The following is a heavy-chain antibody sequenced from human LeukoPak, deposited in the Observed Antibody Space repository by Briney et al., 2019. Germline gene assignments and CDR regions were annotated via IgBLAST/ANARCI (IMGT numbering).Heavy chain of an antibody. CDR1: GFTVSSNH. CDR3: ARDGEDHYYDY. D-gene: IGHD7-27*01. V-gene: IGHV3-66*01. Sequence: GGSLRLTCAASGFTVSSNHMSWVRQAPGKGLEWVSVIYIGGTIFYADSVRGRFTISRDNSMNTVYLEMNSLRAEDTAVYYCARDGEDHYYDYWGQGTLVTVST. CDR2: IYIGGTI. J-gene: IGHJ4*02.